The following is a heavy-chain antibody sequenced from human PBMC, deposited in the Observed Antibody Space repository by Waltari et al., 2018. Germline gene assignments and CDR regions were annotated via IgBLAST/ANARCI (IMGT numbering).Heavy chain of an antibody. CDR1: GSLFNSYA. J-gene: IGHJ6*01. CDR2: ISSDAGTT. V-gene: IGHV3-48*01. CDR3: AREKSFFGMDV. Sequence: EVQLVESGGRLVQPGGSLRISCFGSGSLFNSYAMNWVRHAPGKGLEWVSYISSDAGTTYYAPSVKGRLTIARDNGRNSLYLQMNSLRGDDTATYYCAREKSFFGMDVWGPGTTVTVSS.